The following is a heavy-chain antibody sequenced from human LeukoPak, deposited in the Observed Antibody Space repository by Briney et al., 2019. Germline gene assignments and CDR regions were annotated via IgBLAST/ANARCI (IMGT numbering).Heavy chain of an antibody. CDR2: IYSGGST. V-gene: IGHV3-66*01. CDR3: ARDPGTTYSNYYFDY. J-gene: IGHJ4*02. CDR1: GFTVSSNY. D-gene: IGHD4-11*01. Sequence: GRSLRLSCAASGFTVSSNYMSWVRQAPGEGLGWVSVIYSGGSTYYAESVKGRFTISRDNSKNTLYLQMNSLRAEDTAVYYCARDPGTTYSNYYFDYWGQGTLVTVSS.